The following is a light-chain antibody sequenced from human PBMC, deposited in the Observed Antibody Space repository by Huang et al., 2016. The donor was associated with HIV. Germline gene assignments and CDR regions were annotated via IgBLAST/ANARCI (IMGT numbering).Light chain of an antibody. J-gene: IGKJ1*01. CDR3: MQALLTPWT. CDR2: LGS. V-gene: IGKV2-28*01. Sequence: DIVMTQSPLSLPVTPGEPASISCRSSQSLLHSNGYNYLDWYLQKQGQSPQLLIYLGSNRASGVPDRFSGSGSGTDFTLRINRVEAEDVGVYYCMQALLTPWTFGQGTKVEIK. CDR1: QSLLHSNGYNY.